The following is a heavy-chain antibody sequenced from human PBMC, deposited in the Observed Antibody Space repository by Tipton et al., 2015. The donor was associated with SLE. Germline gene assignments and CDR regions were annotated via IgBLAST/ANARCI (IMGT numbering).Heavy chain of an antibody. D-gene: IGHD6-19*01. J-gene: IGHJ3*02. Sequence: TLSLTCTVSGGSISFDYWSWIRQSAGRGLEWIGRIYSSGDRDYNPSLRSRVTMSIDASQNRVSLRLSSVTAVDTAVYYCASVGFSVAGTSEDAFDIWGQGTMVTVS. CDR2: IYSSGDR. CDR1: GGSISFDY. CDR3: ASVGFSVAGTSEDAFDI. V-gene: IGHV4-4*07.